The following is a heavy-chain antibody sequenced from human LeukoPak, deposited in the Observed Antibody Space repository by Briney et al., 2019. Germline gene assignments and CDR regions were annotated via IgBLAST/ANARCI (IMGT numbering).Heavy chain of an antibody. V-gene: IGHV3-23*01. CDR1: GFTFNTYA. Sequence: GGSLRLSCAASGFTFNTYAMSWVRQAPGKGLEWVSAMSGSGGRTYYADSVKGRCTISRDNSKNTLYLQMNSLRVEDTAVYYCARGLFLSGYLDAFDIWGQGTVVTVSS. J-gene: IGHJ3*02. CDR3: ARGLFLSGYLDAFDI. D-gene: IGHD3-22*01. CDR2: MSGSGGRT.